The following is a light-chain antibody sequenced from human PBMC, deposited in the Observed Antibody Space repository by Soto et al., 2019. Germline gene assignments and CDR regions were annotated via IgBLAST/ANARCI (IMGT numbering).Light chain of an antibody. V-gene: IGKV1-5*03. CDR3: QQYKSYPVT. CDR2: RAS. CDR1: QSIDSW. Sequence: DIQMTQSPSTLSASVGDRVTITCRASQSIDSWMAWYQQKPGKAPKVLIHRASSLESGVPSTFSGSGSGTEFTLTISSLQPDDFAIYYCQQYKSYPVTFGQGTRLELK. J-gene: IGKJ5*01.